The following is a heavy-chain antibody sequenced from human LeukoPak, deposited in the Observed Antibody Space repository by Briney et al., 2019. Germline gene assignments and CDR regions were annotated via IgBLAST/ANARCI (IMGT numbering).Heavy chain of an antibody. V-gene: IGHV1-69*13. Sequence: SVKVSCKASGGTFSSYAISWVRQAPGQGLEWMGGIIPIFGTANYAQKFQGRVTITADESTSTAYMELSSLRSEDTAVYYCARAERGYSGYDPRGNDAFDIWGQGTMVTVSS. CDR2: IIPIFGTA. D-gene: IGHD5-12*01. CDR1: GGTFSSYA. CDR3: ARAERGYSGYDPRGNDAFDI. J-gene: IGHJ3*02.